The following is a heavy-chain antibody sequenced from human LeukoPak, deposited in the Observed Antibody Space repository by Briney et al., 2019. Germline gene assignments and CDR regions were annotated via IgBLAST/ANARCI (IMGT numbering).Heavy chain of an antibody. V-gene: IGHV3-9*01. CDR3: ARDVWRRAFYYAMDV. CDR1: GVTFDDHV. D-gene: IGHD2-21*01. Sequence: SLTLSCVPSGVTFDDHVMLCVRQALGKGLEWVSSISWYSGNIGYADSVKGRFSISRDNDKNTLYLEMNSLRTDDTALYFCARDVWRRAFYYAMDVWGLGTTVAVSS. CDR2: ISWYSGNI. J-gene: IGHJ6*02.